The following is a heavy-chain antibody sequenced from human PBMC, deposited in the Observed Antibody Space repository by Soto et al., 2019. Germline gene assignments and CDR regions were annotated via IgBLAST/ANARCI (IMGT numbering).Heavy chain of an antibody. CDR3: AGDRDYGSGSYFGY. D-gene: IGHD3-10*01. J-gene: IGHJ4*02. CDR2: IIPILGIA. V-gene: IGHV1-69*08. Sequence: QVQLVQSGAEVKKPGSSVKVSCKASGGTFSSYTISWVRQAPGQGLEWMGRIIPILGIANSAQKFQGRVTTTADKTSSPAYMEPSSMRAEDTAVYFCAGDRDYGSGSYFGYWGQGTLVTVSS. CDR1: GGTFSSYT.